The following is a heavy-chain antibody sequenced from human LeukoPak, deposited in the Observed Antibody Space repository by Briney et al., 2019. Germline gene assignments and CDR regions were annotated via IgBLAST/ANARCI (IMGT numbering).Heavy chain of an antibody. J-gene: IGHJ4*02. CDR3: ARGGSGAHVDY. Sequence: PSETLSLTCTVSGGSISSYYWSWIRQPPGKGLEWIGYIYYSGSTNYNPSLKSRVTISVDTSKNQFSLKLSSVTAADTAVYYCARGGSGAHVDYWGQGTLVTVSS. D-gene: IGHD3-10*01. V-gene: IGHV4-59*01. CDR1: GGSISSYY. CDR2: IYYSGST.